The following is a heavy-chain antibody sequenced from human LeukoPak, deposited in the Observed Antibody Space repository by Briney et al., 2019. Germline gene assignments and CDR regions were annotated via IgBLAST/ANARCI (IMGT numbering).Heavy chain of an antibody. V-gene: IGHV4-34*01. D-gene: IGHD2-2*02. CDR1: GGSFSGYY. Sequence: SETLSLTCAVYGGSFSGYYWSWLRQPPGKGLEWIGEINHSGSTNYNPSLKSRVTISVDTSKNQFSLKLSSVTAADTAVYYCARGGVVVPAAIRFRSSYYFDYWGQGTLVTVSS. J-gene: IGHJ4*02. CDR2: INHSGST. CDR3: ARGGVVVPAAIRFRSSYYFDY.